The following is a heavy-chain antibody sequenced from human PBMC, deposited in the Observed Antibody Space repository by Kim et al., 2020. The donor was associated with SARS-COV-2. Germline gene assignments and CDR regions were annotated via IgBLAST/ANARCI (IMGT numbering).Heavy chain of an antibody. CDR3: ARWGDSSGYYYWYFDL. J-gene: IGHJ2*01. CDR1: GGSISSYY. Sequence: SETLSLTCTVSGGSISSYYWSWIRQPPVKGLERIGYIYYSGSTNYNPSLKSRVTISVDTSKNQFSLKLSSVTAADTAVYYCARWGDSSGYYYWYFDLWGRGTLVTVSS. V-gene: IGHV4-59*08. CDR2: IYYSGST. D-gene: IGHD3-22*01.